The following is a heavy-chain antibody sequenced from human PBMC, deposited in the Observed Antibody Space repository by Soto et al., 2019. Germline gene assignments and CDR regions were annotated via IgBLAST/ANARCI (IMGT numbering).Heavy chain of an antibody. CDR3: AASGSYCLDY. Sequence: GGSLRLSCAASTSTFTRYWMSWVRQAPGKGLEWVANINQDGSEKYYVDSVKGRFTISRDNAKNSLYLQMNSLRAEDTAFYYCAASGSYCLDYWGQGTLVTVSS. CDR2: INQDGSEK. CDR1: TSTFTRYW. D-gene: IGHD3-10*01. V-gene: IGHV3-7*05. J-gene: IGHJ4*02.